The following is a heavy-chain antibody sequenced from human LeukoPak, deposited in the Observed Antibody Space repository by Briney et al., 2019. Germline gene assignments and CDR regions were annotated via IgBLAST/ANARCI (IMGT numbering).Heavy chain of an antibody. CDR1: GYTFTGYY. D-gene: IGHD6-6*01. V-gene: IGHV1-46*03. CDR2: INPSGGTT. Sequence: ASVKVSCKASGYTFTGYYMDWVRQAPGQGLEWMGIINPSGGTTRYAQKFQGRVTMTRDTSTSTVYMELSSLRSEDTAVYSCARGYSSSSGDFDYWGQGTLVTVSS. CDR3: ARGYSSSSGDFDY. J-gene: IGHJ4*02.